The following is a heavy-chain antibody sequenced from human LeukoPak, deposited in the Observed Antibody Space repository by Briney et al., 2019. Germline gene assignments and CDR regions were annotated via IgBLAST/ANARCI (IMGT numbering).Heavy chain of an antibody. J-gene: IGHJ4*02. CDR1: GFSFSYHY. Sequence: GGSLRLSCAASGFSFSYHYMRWIRQAPGKGLEWVANINEDGSNKWHLGSVKGRFTVSRDNARNALYLQMSSLRVEDTAVYYCTRVILGVPGYFDYFDFWGQGALVTVSS. D-gene: IGHD3-9*01. CDR3: TRVILGVPGYFDYFDF. CDR2: INEDGSNK. V-gene: IGHV3-7*01.